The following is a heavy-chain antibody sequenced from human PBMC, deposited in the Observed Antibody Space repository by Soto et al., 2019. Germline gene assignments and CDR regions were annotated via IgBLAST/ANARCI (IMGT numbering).Heavy chain of an antibody. CDR3: ARGYHYGSGSYYKTPLYYFDY. CDR1: GGSFSGYY. CDR2: INHSGST. Sequence: SETLSLTCAVYGGSFSGYYWSWIRQPPGKGLEWIGEINHSGSTNYNPSLKSRVTISVGTSKNQFSLKLSSVTAADTAVYYCARGYHYGSGSYYKTPLYYFDYWGQGTLVTVSS. V-gene: IGHV4-34*01. D-gene: IGHD3-10*01. J-gene: IGHJ4*02.